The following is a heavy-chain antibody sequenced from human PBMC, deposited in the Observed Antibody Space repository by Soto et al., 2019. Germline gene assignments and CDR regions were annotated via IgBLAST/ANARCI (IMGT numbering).Heavy chain of an antibody. CDR3: ARYNGDYVGTFDY. CDR1: GGSISSYY. CDR2: IYYSGST. D-gene: IGHD4-17*01. Sequence: SETLSLTCTVSGGSISSYYWSWIRQPPGKGLEWIGNIYYSGSTNYTPSLKSRVTISVDTSKNQFSLKLSSVTAADTAVYYCARYNGDYVGTFDYWGQATMVAV. V-gene: IGHV4-59*01. J-gene: IGHJ4*02.